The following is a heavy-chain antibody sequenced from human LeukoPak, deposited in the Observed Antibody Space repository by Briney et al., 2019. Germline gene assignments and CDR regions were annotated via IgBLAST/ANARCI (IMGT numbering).Heavy chain of an antibody. V-gene: IGHV5-51*01. CDR3: ARLPQSVYLDY. CDR2: IYPSDSDT. J-gene: IGHJ4*02. CDR1: GYRFNDYW. Sequence: GESLKISCKGSGYRFNDYWIGWVRQMPRKGLEWMGIIYPSDSDTRYTPSFQGQVTISLDKSISTAYLQWTSLKASDTAMYYCARLPQSVYLDYWGQGTLVTVSS.